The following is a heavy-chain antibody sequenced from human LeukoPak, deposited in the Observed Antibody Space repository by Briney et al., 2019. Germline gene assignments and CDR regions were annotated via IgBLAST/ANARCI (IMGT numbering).Heavy chain of an antibody. CDR3: ARDWYYYGSGSYWIDY. V-gene: IGHV3-21*01. J-gene: IGHJ4*02. CDR1: GFTFSSYS. Sequence: TGGSLRLSCAASGFTFSSYSMTWVRQAPGKGLEWVSSISSSSSYIYYADSVKGRFTISRDNAKNSLYLQMNSLRAEDTAVYYCARDWYYYGSGSYWIDYWGQGTLVTVSS. CDR2: ISSSSSYI. D-gene: IGHD3-10*01.